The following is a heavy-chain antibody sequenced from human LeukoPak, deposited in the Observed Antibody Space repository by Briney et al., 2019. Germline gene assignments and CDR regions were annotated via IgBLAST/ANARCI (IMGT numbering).Heavy chain of an antibody. CDR1: GYTLTELS. V-gene: IGHV1-24*01. J-gene: IGHJ6*04. CDR3: ATLWYYYGSGSVLRVPLDV. D-gene: IGHD3-10*01. CDR2: FDPEDGET. Sequence: ASVKVSCKVSGYTLTELSMHWVRQAPGKGLEWMGGFDPEDGETIYAQKFQGRVTMTEDTSTDTAYMELSSLRSEDTAVYYCATLWYYYGSGSVLRVPLDVWGKGTTVTVSS.